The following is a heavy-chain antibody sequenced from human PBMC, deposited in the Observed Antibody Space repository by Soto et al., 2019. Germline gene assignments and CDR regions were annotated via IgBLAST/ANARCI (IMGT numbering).Heavy chain of an antibody. CDR3: ARDPASTVTTWDNWFDP. Sequence: GGSLRLSCAASGFTFSSYSMNWVRQAPGKGLEWVSSISSSSSYIYYADSVKGRFTISRDNAKNSLYLQMNSLRAEDTAVYYCARDPASTVTTWDNWFDPWGQRTLVTVSS. V-gene: IGHV3-21*01. D-gene: IGHD4-4*01. CDR2: ISSSSSYI. CDR1: GFTFSSYS. J-gene: IGHJ5*02.